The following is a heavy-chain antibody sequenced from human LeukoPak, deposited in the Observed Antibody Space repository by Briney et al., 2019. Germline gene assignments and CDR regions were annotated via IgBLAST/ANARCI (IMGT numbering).Heavy chain of an antibody. D-gene: IGHD6-19*01. J-gene: IGHJ4*02. V-gene: IGHV4-59*08. CDR2: IYYSGST. Sequence: SETLSLTCTVSGGSMSPYHWGWIRQPPGKGLGWTGYIYYSGSTNYNPSLKSRVTISVDTSKNQFSLKLSSVTAADTAIYYCAKAVSGRFDYWGQGTLVTVSS. CDR3: AKAVSGRFDY. CDR1: GGSMSPYH.